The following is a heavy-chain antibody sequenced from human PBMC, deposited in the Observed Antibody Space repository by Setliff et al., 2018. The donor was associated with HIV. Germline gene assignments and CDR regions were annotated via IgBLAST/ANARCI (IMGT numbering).Heavy chain of an antibody. J-gene: IGHJ5*02. D-gene: IGHD2-21*01. V-gene: IGHV1-2*02. CDR1: GYTFTGYY. Sequence: ASVKVSCKASGYTFTGYYFHWVRQAPGQGLEWMGWINPNNGDTKSAQKFQGRLTMTRDTSANTAYLEINSLKSDDTATYYCARVQGAVGAVMIPLDLWGQGTLVTVSS. CDR2: INPNNGDT. CDR3: ARVQGAVGAVMIPLDL.